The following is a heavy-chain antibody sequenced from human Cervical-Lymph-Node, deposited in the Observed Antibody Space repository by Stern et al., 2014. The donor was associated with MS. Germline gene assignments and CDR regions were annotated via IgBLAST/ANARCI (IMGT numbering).Heavy chain of an antibody. Sequence: EVQLVESGGHLVQPGRSLTLSCAASGFTFSNYALSWVRQAPGKGLEWVSAISGSGDKTYYAGSVKGRFTISRDKSMHTLYLHMNRLGVEDTATYYCARDDYYDSSGRLVYWGQGTPVIVSS. CDR1: GFTFSNYA. D-gene: IGHD3-22*01. CDR3: ARDDYYDSSGRLVY. V-gene: IGHV3-23*04. CDR2: ISGSGDKT. J-gene: IGHJ4*02.